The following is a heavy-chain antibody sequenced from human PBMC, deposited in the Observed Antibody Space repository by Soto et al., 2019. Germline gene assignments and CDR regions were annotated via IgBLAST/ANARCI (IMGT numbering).Heavy chain of an antibody. CDR3: AGGSYSSSYLDAFDI. V-gene: IGHV4-34*01. J-gene: IGHJ3*02. CDR1: GGSFSGYY. D-gene: IGHD6-6*01. Sequence: SETLSLTCAVYGGSFSGYYWSWIRQPPGKGLEWIGEINHSGSTNYNPSLKSRVTISGDTSKNQFSLKLSSVTAADTAVYYCAGGSYSSSYLDAFDIWGQGTMVTVSS. CDR2: INHSGST.